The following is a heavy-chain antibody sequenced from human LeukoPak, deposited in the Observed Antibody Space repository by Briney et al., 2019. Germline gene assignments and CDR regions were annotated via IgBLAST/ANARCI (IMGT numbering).Heavy chain of an antibody. D-gene: IGHD1-1*01. J-gene: IGHJ5*02. V-gene: IGHV4-38-2*02. CDR2: MYHSGST. Sequence: SETLSLTCTVSSYSISSGHYWGWIRQPPGKGLEWIGSMYHSGSTNYNPSLKSRVTISVDTSKNQFSLKLSSVTAADTAVYYCARDRLQLQSWGQGTLVTVSS. CDR1: SYSISSGHY. CDR3: ARDRLQLQS.